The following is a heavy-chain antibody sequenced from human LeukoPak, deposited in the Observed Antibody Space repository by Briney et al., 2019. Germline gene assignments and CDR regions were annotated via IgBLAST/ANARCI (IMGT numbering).Heavy chain of an antibody. CDR2: ISNDGTNK. CDR1: GFTFTDYG. J-gene: IGHJ4*02. Sequence: GGSLRLSCAASGFTFTDYGIHWVRQAPGKGLEWVAVISNDGTNKNYADSLKGRFTISRDNSKNTVFLQVNSLRPDDTAVYYCGKDYHSTGYYGPLHYWGQGTLVTVSS. V-gene: IGHV3-30*18. D-gene: IGHD3-10*01. CDR3: GKDYHSTGYYGPLHY.